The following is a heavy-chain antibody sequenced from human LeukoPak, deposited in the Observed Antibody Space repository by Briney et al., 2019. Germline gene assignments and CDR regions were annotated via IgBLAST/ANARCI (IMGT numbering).Heavy chain of an antibody. D-gene: IGHD3-3*01. CDR1: GLTVSSNH. V-gene: IGHV3-30*02. CDR2: IRSDGSNK. Sequence: GGSLRLSCAASGLTVSSNHMSWVRQAPGKGLEWVTFIRSDGSNKYYADSVKGRFTISRDNSKNTLYLQMNSLRAEDTAVYYCAKDEVDFWSGYFDYWGQGTLVTVSS. J-gene: IGHJ4*02. CDR3: AKDEVDFWSGYFDY.